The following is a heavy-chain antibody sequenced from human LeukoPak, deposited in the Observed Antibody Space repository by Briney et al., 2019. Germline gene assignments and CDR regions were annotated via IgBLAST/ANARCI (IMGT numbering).Heavy chain of an antibody. CDR2: ISGSGGST. CDR1: GFTFSSYA. CDR3: ARDPAPQGWFDS. Sequence: GGSLRLSCAAPGFTFSSYAMTWVRQAPGKGWKGAPAISGSGGSTYYADSVKGRFTISRDNAKNILYLQMNSLRAEDTAVYHCARDPAPQGWFDSWGQGTLVTVSS. J-gene: IGHJ5*01. V-gene: IGHV3-23*01.